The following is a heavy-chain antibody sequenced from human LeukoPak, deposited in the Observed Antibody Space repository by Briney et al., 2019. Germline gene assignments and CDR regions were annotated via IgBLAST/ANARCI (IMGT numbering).Heavy chain of an antibody. Sequence: ASVKVSCKASGYTFTGYYMHCVRQAPGQGLEWMVWINPNSGGTNYAQKFQGRVTMTRDTSISTAYMELSRLRSDDTAVYYCARTPLRFLEWFQTAHDAFDIWGQGTMVTVSS. D-gene: IGHD3-3*01. CDR3: ARTPLRFLEWFQTAHDAFDI. V-gene: IGHV1-2*02. CDR2: INPNSGGT. CDR1: GYTFTGYY. J-gene: IGHJ3*02.